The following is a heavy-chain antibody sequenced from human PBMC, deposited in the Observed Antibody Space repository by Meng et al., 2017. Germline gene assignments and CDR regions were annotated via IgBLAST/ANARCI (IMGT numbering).Heavy chain of an antibody. CDR3: ARARGSSGYYAFNY. V-gene: IGHV1-69*06. D-gene: IGHD3-22*01. CDR1: GGTFSSYA. J-gene: IGHJ4*02. Sequence: QVQLGRSGVGGKKPGASVKVSCKASGGTFSSYAISWVRQAPGQGLEWMGGIIRIFGTANYAQKFQGRVTITADKSTSTAYMELSSLRSEDTAVYYCARARGSSGYYAFNYWGQGTLVTVSS. CDR2: IIRIFGTA.